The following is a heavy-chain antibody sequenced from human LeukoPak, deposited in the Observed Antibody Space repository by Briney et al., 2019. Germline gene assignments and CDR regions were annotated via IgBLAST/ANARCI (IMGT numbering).Heavy chain of an antibody. V-gene: IGHV4-39*01. J-gene: IGHJ5*02. Sequence: SETLSLTCTVSGGSISSSSYYWGWIRQPPGKGLEWIGSIYYSGSTYYNPSLKSRVTISVDTSKNQFSLKLSSVTAADTAVYYCARGYYYDSSGYFTRKANWFDPWGQGTLVTVSS. CDR1: GGSISSSSYY. CDR2: IYYSGST. CDR3: ARGYYYDSSGYFTRKANWFDP. D-gene: IGHD3-22*01.